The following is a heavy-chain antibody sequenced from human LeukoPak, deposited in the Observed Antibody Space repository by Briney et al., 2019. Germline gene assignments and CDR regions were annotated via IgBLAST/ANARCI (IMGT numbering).Heavy chain of an antibody. Sequence: KISCKASGGTFSSYAICWVRQAPGQGLEWMGRIIPIFGTANYAQKFQGRVTITTDESTSTAYMELSSLRSEDTALYYCALRGYSYGSDAFDIWGQGTMVTVSS. D-gene: IGHD5-18*01. CDR3: ALRGYSYGSDAFDI. CDR2: IIPIFGTA. J-gene: IGHJ3*02. CDR1: GGTFSSYA. V-gene: IGHV1-69*05.